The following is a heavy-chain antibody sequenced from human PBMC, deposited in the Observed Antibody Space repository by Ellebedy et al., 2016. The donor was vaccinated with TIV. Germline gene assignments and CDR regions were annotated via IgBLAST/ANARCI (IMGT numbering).Heavy chain of an antibody. Sequence: ASVKVSXXASGYTFTSYYVHWVRQAPGQGLAWMGIINPSGAATSYAQRFQGRVTMTRDTSTSTVYMELSSLRSEDTAVYYCARAMRRGLPVGVVDYWGQGTLVTVSS. CDR3: ARAMRRGLPVGVVDY. V-gene: IGHV1-46*01. CDR1: GYTFTSYY. J-gene: IGHJ4*02. CDR2: INPSGAAT. D-gene: IGHD2-8*01.